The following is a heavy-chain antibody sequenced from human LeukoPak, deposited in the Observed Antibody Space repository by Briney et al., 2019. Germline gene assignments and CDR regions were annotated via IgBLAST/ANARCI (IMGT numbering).Heavy chain of an antibody. Sequence: KSGESLKISCKGSGYMFTSYWIGWVRQMPGKGLEWMGIIYPGDSDTRYSPSFQGQVTISADKSISTAYLQWSSLKASDTAMYYCARVLSGSSSFRSYWFDPWGQGTLVTVSS. D-gene: IGHD6-6*01. CDR3: ARVLSGSSSFRSYWFDP. J-gene: IGHJ5*02. V-gene: IGHV5-51*01. CDR1: GYMFTSYW. CDR2: IYPGDSDT.